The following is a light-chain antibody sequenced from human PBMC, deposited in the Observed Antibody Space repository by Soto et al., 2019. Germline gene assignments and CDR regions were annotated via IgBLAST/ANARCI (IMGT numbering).Light chain of an antibody. CDR1: NIGIIS. CDR3: QVWDSRTVV. J-gene: IGLJ2*01. CDR2: DDT. Sequence: SYELTQPPSVSVAPGQTARLTCGGNNIGIISVHWYQQKAGQAPVLVVYDDTDRPSGIPERFSGSKSGNTATLTISRVEAGDEADYHCQVWDSRTVVFGGGTKLTVL. V-gene: IGLV3-21*02.